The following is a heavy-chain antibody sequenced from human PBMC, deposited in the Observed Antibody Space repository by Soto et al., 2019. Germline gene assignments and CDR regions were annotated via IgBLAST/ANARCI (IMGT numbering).Heavy chain of an antibody. J-gene: IGHJ4*02. D-gene: IGHD1-26*01. Sequence: GGSLRLSCSASGFSFRNFALYWVRQTPGNGLHFVSAIGANAGVTYYADSVKDRFTISRDNSKNTLYLQMNSLRAEDTAVYYCASSFTRGVGASASDYWGQGP. CDR2: IGANAGVT. V-gene: IGHV3-64*04. CDR1: GFSFRNFA. CDR3: ASSFTRGVGASASDY.